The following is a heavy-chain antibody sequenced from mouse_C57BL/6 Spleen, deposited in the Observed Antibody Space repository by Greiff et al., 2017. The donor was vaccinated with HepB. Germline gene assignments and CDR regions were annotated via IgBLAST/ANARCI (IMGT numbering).Heavy chain of an antibody. CDR2: IHPSDSDT. CDR3: TPMSTSFAMDY. Sequence: QVQLKQPGAELVKPGASVKVSCKASGYTFTSYWMHWVKQRPGQGLEWIGRIHPSDSDTNYNQKFKGKATLTVDKSSSTAYMQLSSLSSEDSEVYYVTPMSTSFAMDYWGQGTSVTVSS. J-gene: IGHJ4*01. CDR1: GYTFTSYW. V-gene: IGHV1-74*01. D-gene: IGHD2-4*01.